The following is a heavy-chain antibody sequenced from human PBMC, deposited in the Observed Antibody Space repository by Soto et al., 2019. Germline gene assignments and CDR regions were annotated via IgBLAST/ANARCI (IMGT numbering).Heavy chain of an antibody. V-gene: IGHV3-30-3*01. CDR2: ISYNTNNK. J-gene: IGHJ5*02. Sequence: GGSLRLSCAAPGFTFSSYPMHWVRQAPGKGLEWVAFISYNTNNKQYADSVRGRFTISRDNGKKTVYLQMSSLRPEDTAVYYCARLPLAWGQGTLVTVSS. CDR3: ARLPLA. CDR1: GFTFSSYP.